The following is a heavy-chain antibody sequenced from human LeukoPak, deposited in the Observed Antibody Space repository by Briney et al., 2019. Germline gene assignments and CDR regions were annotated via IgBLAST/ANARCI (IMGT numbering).Heavy chain of an antibody. CDR3: ARDQGSWNYGDY. CDR2: IKQDGSEK. J-gene: IGHJ4*02. CDR1: GFTFSNYW. V-gene: IGHV3-7*01. D-gene: IGHD1-7*01. Sequence: GGSLRLSCAASGFTFSNYWMSWVRQAPGKGLEWVANIKQDGSEKYYVDSVKGRFTISRDNAKNSLYLQMNSLRVEDTAVYYCARDQGSWNYGDYWGQGTLVTVSS.